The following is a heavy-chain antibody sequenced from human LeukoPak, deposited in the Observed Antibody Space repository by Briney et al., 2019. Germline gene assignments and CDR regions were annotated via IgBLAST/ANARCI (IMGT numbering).Heavy chain of an antibody. V-gene: IGHV3-23*01. D-gene: IGHD4-17*01. Sequence: GSLRLSCAASGFTFSSYAMSWVRQAPGKGLEWVSAISGSGGSTYYADSVKGRFAISRDNSNNTLYLQMNSLRVEDTAMYFCARDPNGDYIGTFDMWGRGTMVSVSS. CDR1: GFTFSSYA. CDR3: ARDPNGDYIGTFDM. J-gene: IGHJ3*02. CDR2: ISGSGGST.